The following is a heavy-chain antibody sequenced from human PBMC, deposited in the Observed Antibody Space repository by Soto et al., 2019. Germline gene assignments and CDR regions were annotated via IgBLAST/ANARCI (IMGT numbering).Heavy chain of an antibody. D-gene: IGHD2-15*01. CDR1: GYSISSGSY. CDR2: IYHGGTT. V-gene: IGHV4-38-2*02. CDR3: SKGQFNVGAWWSFGF. J-gene: IGHJ4*03. Sequence: SETLSLTCTVSGYSISSGSYWGWIRQPPGKGPEWIASIYHGGTTFYNPSLKSRVTVSVDKSNNQFSLKLRSVTAADTAVYYFSKGQFNVGAWWSFGFWGQWTLVTVSS.